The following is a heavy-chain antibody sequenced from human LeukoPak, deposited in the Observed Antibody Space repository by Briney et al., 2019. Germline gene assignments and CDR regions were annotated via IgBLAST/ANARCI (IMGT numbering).Heavy chain of an antibody. CDR2: IRYDGSNK. CDR3: AKDELSSSSVGYYYYYMDV. Sequence: GGSLRLSCAASGFTFSSYGMHWVRQAPGKGLEWVAFIRYDGSNKYYSDSVKGRFTISRDNSKNTLYLQMNSLRAEDTAVYYCAKDELSSSSVGYYYYYMDVWGKGTTVTVSS. CDR1: GFTFSSYG. J-gene: IGHJ6*03. V-gene: IGHV3-30*02. D-gene: IGHD6-6*01.